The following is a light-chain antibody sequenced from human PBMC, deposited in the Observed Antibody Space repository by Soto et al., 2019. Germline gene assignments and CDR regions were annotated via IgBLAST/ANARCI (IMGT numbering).Light chain of an antibody. V-gene: IGKV1-5*01. CDR1: QSISSR. J-gene: IGKJ1*01. CDR2: DAS. Sequence: DIQMTQSPSTLSASVGDRLTITCRASQSISSRLAWYQQKPGKXPKXXIYDASSLESGVPSRFSGSGSGTEFTLTISSLQPDDFATYYCQQYKSYSRTFGQGTKVDIK. CDR3: QQYKSYSRT.